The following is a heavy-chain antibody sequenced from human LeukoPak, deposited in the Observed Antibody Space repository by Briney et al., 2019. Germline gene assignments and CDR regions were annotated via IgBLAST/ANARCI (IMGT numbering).Heavy chain of an antibody. V-gene: IGHV4-39*01. CDR3: ARQTGSGLFILP. D-gene: IGHD3/OR15-3a*01. CDR1: GVSISSSNSY. Sequence: SETLSLTCTVSGVSISSSNSYWGWIRQPPGKGLEWIGSICYSGNTYYNASLKSQVSISIDTSKNQFSLRLTSVTAADTAVYYCARQTGSGLFILPGGQGTLVTVSS. CDR2: ICYSGNT. J-gene: IGHJ4*02.